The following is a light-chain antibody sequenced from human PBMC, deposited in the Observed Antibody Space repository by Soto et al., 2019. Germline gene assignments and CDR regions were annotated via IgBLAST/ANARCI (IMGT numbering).Light chain of an antibody. Sequence: EIVLTQSPATLSASPGERATLSCRASQSVRSNLAWYQQKPGQGPRLLIFGASTRATNIPARFSGSGSGTEFTLTISSLQSEDFAVYYCQEYINWPSLTFGGGTKVDI. J-gene: IGKJ4*01. V-gene: IGKV3-15*01. CDR3: QEYINWPSLT. CDR2: GAS. CDR1: QSVRSN.